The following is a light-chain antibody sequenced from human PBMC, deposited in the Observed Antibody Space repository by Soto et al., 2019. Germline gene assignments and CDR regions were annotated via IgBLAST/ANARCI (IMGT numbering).Light chain of an antibody. CDR1: QTINNW. Sequence: DIQMTQSPSTLSASIGDRVTITCRASQTINNWLAWYQQKPGKAPNLLIFHASNLETGVPSRFSGSAFGTEITLTISSLQPDDFATYYYQHYNSYPWTFGQGPKVEIK. V-gene: IGKV1-5*01. CDR3: QHYNSYPWT. CDR2: HAS. J-gene: IGKJ1*01.